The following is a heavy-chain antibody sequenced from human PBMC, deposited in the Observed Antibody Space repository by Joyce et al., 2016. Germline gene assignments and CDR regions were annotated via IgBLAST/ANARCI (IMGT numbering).Heavy chain of an antibody. CDR2: ILQNGVK. CDR3: ARRGFPVNHGLDY. Sequence: QVQLQQWGAGLLKPSETLSLTCAVYGGSFSGYYWTWIRQTPGKGREWIGEILQNGVKNYNPSLRSRLTMSVDESKNQFSLKLKSVTTADTAVYYCARRGFPVNHGLDYWDQGALVTVSS. CDR1: GGSFSGYY. J-gene: IGHJ4*02. D-gene: IGHD3-10*01. V-gene: IGHV4-34*02.